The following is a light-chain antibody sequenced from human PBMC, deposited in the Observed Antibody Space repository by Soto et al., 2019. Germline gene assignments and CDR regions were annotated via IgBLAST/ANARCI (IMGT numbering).Light chain of an antibody. CDR2: DVS. J-gene: IGLJ3*02. Sequence: QSALTQPRSVSGSPGQSVTISCTGTSSDVGGYNYVSWYQQHPGKAPKVMIYDVSERPSGVPDRFSGSKSGNTASLTISGLQAEDEADYYCQSYDSSLSGFWVFGGGTKLTVL. CDR1: SSDVGGYNY. CDR3: QSYDSSLSGFWV. V-gene: IGLV2-11*01.